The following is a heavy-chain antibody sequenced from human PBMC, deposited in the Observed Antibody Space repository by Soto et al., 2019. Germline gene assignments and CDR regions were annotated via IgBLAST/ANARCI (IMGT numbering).Heavy chain of an antibody. V-gene: IGHV3-48*01. Sequence: GGSLRLSCAASGFTFSSYSMNWARQAPGKGLEWVSYISSSSSTIYYADSVKGRFTISRDNAKNSLYLQMNSLRAEDTAVYYCARIVGGGDYSNYGLVDVWGKGTTVTVSS. CDR1: GFTFSSYS. D-gene: IGHD4-4*01. CDR2: ISSSSSTI. J-gene: IGHJ6*04. CDR3: ARIVGGGDYSNYGLVDV.